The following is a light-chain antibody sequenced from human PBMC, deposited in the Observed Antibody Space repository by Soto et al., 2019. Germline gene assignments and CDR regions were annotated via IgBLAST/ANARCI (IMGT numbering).Light chain of an antibody. Sequence: EIVLTQSPATLSLSPRERATLSCRASQSVSSYLAWYQQKPGQAPRLLIYDASNRATGIPARFGGSGSGTDFTLTISSLEPEDFAVYYCQQRSNWPLTFGGGTKVEIK. CDR1: QSVSSY. J-gene: IGKJ4*01. CDR3: QQRSNWPLT. V-gene: IGKV3-11*01. CDR2: DAS.